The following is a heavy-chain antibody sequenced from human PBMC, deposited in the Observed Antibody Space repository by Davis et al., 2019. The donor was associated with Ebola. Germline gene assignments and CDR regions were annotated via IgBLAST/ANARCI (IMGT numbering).Heavy chain of an antibody. CDR2: ISGSGDTT. J-gene: IGHJ6*04. CDR3: AKGSVTIFGVAPDYYGMDV. V-gene: IGHV3-23*01. CDR1: GFTFSSQT. Sequence: PGGSLRLSCAASGFTFSSQTMNWVRQAPGKGLEWVSGISGSGDTTSYADSVKGRFTISRDNSKNTLYLQMNSLRAEDTAVYYCAKGSVTIFGVAPDYYGMDVWGKGTTVTVSS. D-gene: IGHD3-3*01.